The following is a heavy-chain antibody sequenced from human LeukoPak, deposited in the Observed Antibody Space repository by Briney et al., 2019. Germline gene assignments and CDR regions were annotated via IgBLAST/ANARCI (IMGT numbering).Heavy chain of an antibody. CDR3: ARLGENGLLTGYFYP. Sequence: ASVKVSCKASGYSFTGHYMHWVRQAPGQGLEWMGWINPDSGGTDYAQKFQGRVTMTRDTSITTAYMDLDRLRSDDTAVYYCARLGENGLLTGYFYPWGQGTLVTVSS. CDR2: INPDSGGT. J-gene: IGHJ5*02. D-gene: IGHD3-9*01. V-gene: IGHV1-2*02. CDR1: GYSFTGHY.